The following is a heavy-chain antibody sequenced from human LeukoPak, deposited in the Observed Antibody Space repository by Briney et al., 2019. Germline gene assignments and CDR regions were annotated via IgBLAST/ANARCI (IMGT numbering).Heavy chain of an antibody. J-gene: IGHJ4*02. V-gene: IGHV3-74*01. CDR2: INSDGSGT. CDR1: GFTFSSYW. D-gene: IGHD1-26*01. Sequence: PGGSLRLSCAASGFTFSSYWMHWVRQAPGKGLVWVSRINSDGSGTSYADSVKGRFTISRDNAKNTLYLQMNSLRAEDTAVYYCARGGGATWIDFDYWGQGTLVTVSS. CDR3: ARGGGATWIDFDY.